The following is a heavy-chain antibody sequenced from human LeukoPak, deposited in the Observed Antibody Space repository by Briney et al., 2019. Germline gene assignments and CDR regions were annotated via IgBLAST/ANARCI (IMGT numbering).Heavy chain of an antibody. J-gene: IGHJ4*02. CDR3: ASSGSYRFDY. CDR2: ITASGTAM. CDR1: GFTFSNAC. D-gene: IGHD1-26*01. Sequence: GGSLRLSCAASGFTFSNACMSWVRQAPGKGLEWVSHITASGTAMFYADSVKGRFTISRDNAKNSLYSQMNSLRDEDTAVYYCASSGSYRFDYWGQGTLVTVSS. V-gene: IGHV3-48*02.